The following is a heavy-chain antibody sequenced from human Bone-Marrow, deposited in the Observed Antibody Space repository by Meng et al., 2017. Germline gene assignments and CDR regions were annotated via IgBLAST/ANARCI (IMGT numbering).Heavy chain of an antibody. CDR1: GGSISSGHYY. J-gene: IGHJ4*02. V-gene: IGHV4-61*02. Sequence: SETLSLTCTVSGGSISSGHYYWNWIRQPAGKGLEWIGRVYLSESTKYNPSLESRGTISIDTSKNQFSLDLSSVTAADTAVYYCARESRPNGDYIDSWGQGMLVISSS. D-gene: IGHD4-17*01. CDR3: ARESRPNGDYIDS. CDR2: VYLSEST.